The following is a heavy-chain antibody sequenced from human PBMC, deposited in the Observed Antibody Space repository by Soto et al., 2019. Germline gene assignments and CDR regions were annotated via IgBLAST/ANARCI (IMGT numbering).Heavy chain of an antibody. CDR1: GGTFSSYA. J-gene: IGHJ4*02. CDR3: ARVCTLTSLAY. D-gene: IGHD2-8*01. V-gene: IGHV1-69*05. Sequence: QVQLVQSGAEVKKPGSSVKVSCKASGGTFSSYAISWVRQAPGQGLEWMGGIIPIFGTANYAQKFQGRVKITPDESTRPAYMALSSLRSEATAVYSCARVCTLTSLAYWGQGTLVTVSS. CDR2: IIPIFGTA.